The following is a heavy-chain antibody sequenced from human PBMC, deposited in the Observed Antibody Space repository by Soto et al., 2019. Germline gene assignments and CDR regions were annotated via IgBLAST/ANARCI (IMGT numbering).Heavy chain of an antibody. Sequence: PGGSLRLSCAASGFTFDDYAMHWVRQAPGKGLEWVSLISWDGGSTYYADSVKGRFTISRDNSKNSLYLQMNSLRAEDTALYYCAKDTGDSSSRHYYYYYGMDVWGQGTTVTVSS. CDR3: AKDTGDSSSRHYYYYYGMDV. CDR1: GFTFDDYA. D-gene: IGHD6-6*01. V-gene: IGHV3-43D*04. J-gene: IGHJ6*02. CDR2: ISWDGGST.